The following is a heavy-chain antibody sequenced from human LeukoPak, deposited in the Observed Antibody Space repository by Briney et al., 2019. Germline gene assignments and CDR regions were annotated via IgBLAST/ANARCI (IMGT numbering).Heavy chain of an antibody. J-gene: IGHJ6*02. V-gene: IGHV4-34*01. D-gene: IGHD5/OR15-5a*01. CDR3: ARSTIMDV. CDR1: GGSFSGYY. CDR2: INHSGST. Sequence: SETLSLTCAVYGGSFSGYYWSWIRQPPGKGLEWIGEINHSGSTNYNPSLKSRVTISVDTSKNQFPLKLSSVTAADTAVYYCARSTIMDVWGQGTTVTVSS.